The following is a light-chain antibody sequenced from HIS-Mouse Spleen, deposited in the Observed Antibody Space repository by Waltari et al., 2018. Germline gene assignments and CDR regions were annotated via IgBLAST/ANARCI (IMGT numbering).Light chain of an antibody. CDR3: SSYTSSSTLV. CDR1: SSDAGGYNY. Sequence: QSALTQPASVSGSPGQSITISCTGTSSDAGGYNYVSWHQQHQGTAPKLMIYDVSTRPSGVSNRFSGSKSGNTASLTISGLQAEDEADYYCSSYTSSSTLVFGGGTKLTVL. V-gene: IGLV2-14*03. J-gene: IGLJ3*02. CDR2: DVS.